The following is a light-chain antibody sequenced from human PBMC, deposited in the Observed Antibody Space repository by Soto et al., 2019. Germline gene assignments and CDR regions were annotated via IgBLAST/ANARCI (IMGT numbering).Light chain of an antibody. CDR3: SSYAGSDNPYV. CDR1: SSDVGRYNY. V-gene: IGLV2-14*03. CDR2: DVS. Sequence: QSALTQPASVSGSPGQSITISCTGTSSDVGRYNYVSWYQQHPGKAPKLMIYDVSIRPSGVSDRFSGSKSGNTASLTISGLQAEDEADYYCSSYAGSDNPYVFGTGTKLTVL. J-gene: IGLJ1*01.